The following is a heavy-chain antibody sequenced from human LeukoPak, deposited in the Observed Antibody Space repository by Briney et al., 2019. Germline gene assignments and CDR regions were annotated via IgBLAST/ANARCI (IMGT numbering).Heavy chain of an antibody. CDR2: ISAYNGNT. CDR3: ARVPMVRGVIRDNWFDP. V-gene: IGHV1-18*04. D-gene: IGHD3-10*01. J-gene: IGHJ5*02. Sequence: ASVNVSCKASGYTFTSYGISWVRQAPGQGLEWMGWISAYNGNTNYAQKLQGRVTMTTDTSTSTAYMELRSLRSDDTAVYYCARVPMVRGVIRDNWFDPWGQGTLVTVSS. CDR1: GYTFTSYG.